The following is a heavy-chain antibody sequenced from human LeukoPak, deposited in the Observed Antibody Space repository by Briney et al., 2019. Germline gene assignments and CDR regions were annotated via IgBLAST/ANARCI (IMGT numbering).Heavy chain of an antibody. CDR3: ALVTSGNWWFDP. J-gene: IGHJ5*02. CDR1: EYIFTIYH. D-gene: IGHD2-21*02. Sequence: ASVKVSCKTSEYIFTIYHIHWVRQAPGQGLEWMAWINTDSGVTKYAQDLQGRVTVARDTSLTTTYMELSTLTSDDTAVYYCALVTSGNWWFDPWGQGTLVTVSS. CDR2: INTDSGVT. V-gene: IGHV1-2*02.